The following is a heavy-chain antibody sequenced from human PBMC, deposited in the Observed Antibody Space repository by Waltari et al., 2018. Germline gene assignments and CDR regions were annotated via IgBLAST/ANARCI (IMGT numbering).Heavy chain of an antibody. CDR2: INPKNGDT. D-gene: IGHD3-22*01. Sequence: LVQSGAEVTKPGASVTVSCKASGYTFTGYARLWVRQARGRGLEGMGLINPKNGDTHYAQKFQGRVAMTTDTSTNTAFMELHSLRSDDTAVYYCLRDSSGSHFDYWGQGTLVTVSS. J-gene: IGHJ4*02. CDR1: GYTFTGYA. CDR3: LRDSSGSHFDY. V-gene: IGHV1-2*06.